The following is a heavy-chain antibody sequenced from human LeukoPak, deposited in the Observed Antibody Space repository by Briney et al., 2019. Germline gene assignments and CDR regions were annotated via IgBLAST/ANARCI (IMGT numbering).Heavy chain of an antibody. Sequence: GGSLRLSCAASGFTFSSYGMHWVRQAPGKGLEWVAFIRYDGSNKYYADSVKGRFTISRDNSKNTLYLQMNSLRAEDTAVYYCAKDGWIFGVVTALNWGQGTLVTVSS. J-gene: IGHJ4*02. CDR2: IRYDGSNK. V-gene: IGHV3-30*02. CDR3: AKDGWIFGVVTALN. CDR1: GFTFSSYG. D-gene: IGHD3-3*01.